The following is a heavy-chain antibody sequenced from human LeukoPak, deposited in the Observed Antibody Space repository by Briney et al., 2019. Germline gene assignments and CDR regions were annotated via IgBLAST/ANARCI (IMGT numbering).Heavy chain of an antibody. V-gene: IGHV1-69*13. Sequence: SVKVSCKASGGTFSSYAISWVRQAPGQGLEWMGGIIPIFGTANYAQKFQGRVTITADESTCTAYMELSSLRSEDTAVYYCARDRYSGSYHTPVDYWGQGTLVTVSS. CDR3: ARDRYSGSYHTPVDY. CDR1: GGTFSSYA. D-gene: IGHD1-26*01. J-gene: IGHJ4*02. CDR2: IIPIFGTA.